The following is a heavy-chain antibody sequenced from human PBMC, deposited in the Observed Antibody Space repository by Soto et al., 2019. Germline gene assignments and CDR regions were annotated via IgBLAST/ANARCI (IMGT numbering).Heavy chain of an antibody. CDR1: GGSFSGYY. CDR2: IYYSGST. D-gene: IGHD6-13*01. J-gene: IGHJ4*02. Sequence: SETLSLTCAVYGGSFSGYYWSWIRQPPGKGLEWIGYIYYSGSTNYNPSLKSRVTISVDTSKNQFSLKLSSVTAADTAVYYCASRHSSPYFDYWGQGTLVTVSS. CDR3: ASRHSSPYFDY. V-gene: IGHV4-59*08.